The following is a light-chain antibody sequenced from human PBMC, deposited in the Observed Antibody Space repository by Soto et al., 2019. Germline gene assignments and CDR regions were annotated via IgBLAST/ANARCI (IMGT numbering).Light chain of an antibody. CDR3: QQSYSVPIT. Sequence: DIQMTQSPSTLSASVGDRVTITWRASQSIDTWLAWHQQKPGQAPKLLISKASSLESGVPSRFSGSGSGTDFTLIINSLQPEDFATYYCQQSYSVPITFGQGTRLEIK. V-gene: IGKV1-5*03. CDR1: QSIDTW. J-gene: IGKJ5*01. CDR2: KAS.